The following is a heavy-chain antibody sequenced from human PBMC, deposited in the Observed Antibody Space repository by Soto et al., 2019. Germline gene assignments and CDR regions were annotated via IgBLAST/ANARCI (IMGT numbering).Heavy chain of an antibody. J-gene: IGHJ4*02. CDR3: ARGLTEWSNDY. CDR2: IYNNGGT. Sequence: PSETLSLTCTVSGDSINTGAYYWTWIRQSLGKGLEWIGCIYNNGGTDYSPSLESRVSISMDTSKNQFSLSLTSVTAADTAIYYCARGLTEWSNDYWGQGALVTVSS. V-gene: IGHV4-31*03. D-gene: IGHD3-3*01. CDR1: GDSINTGAYY.